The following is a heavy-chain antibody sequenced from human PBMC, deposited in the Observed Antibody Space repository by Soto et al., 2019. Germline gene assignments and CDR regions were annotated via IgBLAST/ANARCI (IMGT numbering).Heavy chain of an antibody. CDR1: GFTFIDYS. V-gene: IGHV3-11*01. Sequence: QVQLVESGGGLVKPGGPLRLSCAALGFTFIDYSWRWIRQVRGKGLEWLAYISSSGTTIYYADSVQGRFTVSRDNAKNSLYLQMNSLRAEDTAVYYCARVRGGYYPPGSWGQGTLVTVSS. D-gene: IGHD1-26*01. J-gene: IGHJ5*02. CDR3: ARVRGGYYPPGS. CDR2: ISSSGTTI.